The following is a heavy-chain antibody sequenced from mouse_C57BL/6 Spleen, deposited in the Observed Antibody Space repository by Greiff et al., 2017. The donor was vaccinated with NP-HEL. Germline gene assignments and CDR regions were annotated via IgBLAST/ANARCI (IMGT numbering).Heavy chain of an antibody. J-gene: IGHJ3*01. D-gene: IGHD3-3*01. CDR1: GFTFSSYA. CDR2: ISDGGSYT. CDR3: ARDTRASAY. V-gene: IGHV5-4*01. Sequence: EVKLVESGGGLVKPGGSLKLSCAASGFTFSSYAMSWVRQTPEKRLEWVATISDGGSYTYYPDNVKGRFTISRDNAKNNLYLQMSHLKSEDTAMYYCARDTRASAYWGQGTLVTVSA.